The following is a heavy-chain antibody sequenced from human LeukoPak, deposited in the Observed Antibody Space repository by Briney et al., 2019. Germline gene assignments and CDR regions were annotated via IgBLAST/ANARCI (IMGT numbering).Heavy chain of an antibody. CDR1: GGSFSGYY. J-gene: IGHJ4*02. V-gene: IGHV4-34*01. Sequence: SETLSLTCAVYGGSFSGYYWSWIRQPPGKGLEWIGEINHSGSTNYNPSLKSRVTISVDTSKNQFSLKLSSVTAADTAVYYCAREGYYDSSGYSTADDYWGQGTLVTVSS. D-gene: IGHD3-22*01. CDR2: INHSGST. CDR3: AREGYYDSSGYSTADDY.